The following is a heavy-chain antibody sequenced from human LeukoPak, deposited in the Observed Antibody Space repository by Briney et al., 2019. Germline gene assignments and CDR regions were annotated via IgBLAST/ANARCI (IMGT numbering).Heavy chain of an antibody. D-gene: IGHD2-21*01. CDR3: IGQEVDCGGGSCQPDH. CDR1: GFTFSSYW. Sequence: PGGSLRLSCAASGFTFSSYWMSWVRQAPGKGLEWLGRITTKAGNFAAAYAASVRGRFTLSRDDSKNTAYLQMVSLKTEGTAVYYCIGQEVDCGGGSCQPDHWGQGTLVTVSS. J-gene: IGHJ5*02. CDR2: ITTKAGNFAA. V-gene: IGHV3-73*01.